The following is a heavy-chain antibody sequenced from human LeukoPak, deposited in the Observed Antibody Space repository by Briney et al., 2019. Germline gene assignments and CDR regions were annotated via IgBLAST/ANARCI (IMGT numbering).Heavy chain of an antibody. CDR2: INHSGST. CDR1: GGSFSGYY. Sequence: PSETLSLTCDVYGGSFSGYYWSWIRQPPGKGLEWIGEINHSGSTNYNPSLKSRVTISVDTSKNQFSLKLSSVTAADTAVYYCARGRGRYCSGGSCYSSNWFDPWGQGTLVTVSS. V-gene: IGHV4-34*01. D-gene: IGHD2-15*01. J-gene: IGHJ5*02. CDR3: ARGRGRYCSGGSCYSSNWFDP.